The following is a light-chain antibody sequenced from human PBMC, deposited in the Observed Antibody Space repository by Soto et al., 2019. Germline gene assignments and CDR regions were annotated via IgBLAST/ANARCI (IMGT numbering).Light chain of an antibody. Sequence: DIVMTQTPLSSPVTLGQPASISCRSSQSLVHSDGNTYLSWLQQRPGQPPRLLIYKISNRFSGVPDRFSGSGSGTDFTLTISRLEPEDFAVYYCQQYGSSPWTFGQGTKVDIK. CDR2: KIS. CDR1: QSLVHSDGNTY. J-gene: IGKJ1*01. CDR3: QQYGSSPWT. V-gene: IGKV2-24*01.